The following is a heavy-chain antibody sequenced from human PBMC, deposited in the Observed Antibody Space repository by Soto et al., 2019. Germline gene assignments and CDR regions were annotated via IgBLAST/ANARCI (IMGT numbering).Heavy chain of an antibody. CDR2: ISSSSSYI. D-gene: IGHD3-3*01. Sequence: GGSLRLSCAASGFTFSSYSMNWVRQAPGKGLEWVSSISSSSSYIYYADSVKGRFTISRDNAKNSLYLQMNSLRAEDTAVYFCARVIESNYDFWSGPFPPLVWGQGTLVTVSS. V-gene: IGHV3-21*01. J-gene: IGHJ4*02. CDR3: ARVIESNYDFWSGPFPPLV. CDR1: GFTFSSYS.